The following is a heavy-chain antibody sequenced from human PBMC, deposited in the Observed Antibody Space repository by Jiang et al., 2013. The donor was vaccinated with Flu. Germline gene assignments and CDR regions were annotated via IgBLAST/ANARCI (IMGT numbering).Heavy chain of an antibody. V-gene: IGHV1-2*02. CDR2: INPNSGGT. CDR3: ARLRDKCLNY. D-gene: IGHD5/OR15-5a*01. Sequence: VRQAPGQGLEWMGWINPNSGGTNYAQKFQGRVTMTRDASISTAYMELSRLRSDDTAVYYCARLRDKCLNYWGQGTLVTVSS. J-gene: IGHJ4*02.